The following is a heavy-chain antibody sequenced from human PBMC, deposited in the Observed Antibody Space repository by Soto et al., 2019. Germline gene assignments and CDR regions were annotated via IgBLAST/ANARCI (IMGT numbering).Heavy chain of an antibody. CDR3: ARAGSYRFDY. CDR1: GFSFSSYW. D-gene: IGHD3-10*01. J-gene: IGHJ4*02. Sequence: EVQLVESGGTLVQPGGSLRLSGVGSGFSFSSYWVHWVRQPPGKGLEWVSRINAGGTSISYADSVKGRFTISRDNAKNTLYLQMDGLGVDDTAVYYCARAGSYRFDYWGLGTLVTVSS. V-gene: IGHV3-74*01. CDR2: INAGGTSI.